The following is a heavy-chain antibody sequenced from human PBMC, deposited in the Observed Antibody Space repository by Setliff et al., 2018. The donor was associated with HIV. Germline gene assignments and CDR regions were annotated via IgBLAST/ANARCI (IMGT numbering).Heavy chain of an antibody. Sequence: PSETLSLTCTVSNGSIGSFYWTWIRQPPGKELEWIGYIYFNGVTKYSPSLKSRVIVAIDTPQNQFFLRLTSVTAADTAVYFCARRPYSSGRFDPWGQGTL. D-gene: IGHD6-19*01. V-gene: IGHV4-59*08. CDR3: ARRPYSSGRFDP. CDR1: NGSIGSFY. CDR2: IYFNGVT. J-gene: IGHJ5*02.